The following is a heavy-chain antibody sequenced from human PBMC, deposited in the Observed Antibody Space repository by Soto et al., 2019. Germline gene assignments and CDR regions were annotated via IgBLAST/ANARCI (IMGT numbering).Heavy chain of an antibody. D-gene: IGHD2-15*01. CDR1: GGSVSSNSAA. Sequence: RTQTLSLTGAISGGSVSSNSAAWNWIRQSPSRGLEWLGRTYYRSKWYNDYAVSVKSRITINPDTSKNQFSLQLNSVTPEDTAVYYCARDRPHYCSGGSCYTSAGYFDYWGQGTLVTVSS. CDR2: TYYRSKWYN. J-gene: IGHJ4*02. V-gene: IGHV6-1*01. CDR3: ARDRPHYCSGGSCYTSAGYFDY.